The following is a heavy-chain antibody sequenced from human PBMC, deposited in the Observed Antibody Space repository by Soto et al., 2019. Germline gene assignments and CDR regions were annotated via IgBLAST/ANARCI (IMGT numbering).Heavy chain of an antibody. Sequence: PSETLSLTCTVSGGSISTYYWSWIRQPPGKGLEWIGYIYDSGSTDYNPSLKSRVTISVDTSKNQFSLKLSSVTAADTAVYYCARHGGRYCSGGTCYIYWHFDLWGRGTLVT. CDR3: ARHGGRYCSGGTCYIYWHFDL. CDR2: IYDSGST. CDR1: GGSISTYY. D-gene: IGHD2-15*01. V-gene: IGHV4-59*08. J-gene: IGHJ2*01.